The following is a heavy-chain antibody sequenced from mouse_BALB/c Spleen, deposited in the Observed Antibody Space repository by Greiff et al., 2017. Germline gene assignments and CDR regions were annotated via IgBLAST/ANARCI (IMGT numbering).Heavy chain of an antibody. CDR2: ISYDGSN. D-gene: IGHD2-2*01. CDR3: ANYGYDKFAY. CDR1: GYSITSGYY. Sequence: EVKLVESGPGLVKPSQSLSLTCSVTGYSITSGYYWNWIRQFPGNKLEWMGYISYDGSNNYNPSLKNRISITRDTSKNQFFLKLNSVTTEDTATYYCANYGYDKFAYWGQGTLVTVSA. J-gene: IGHJ3*01. V-gene: IGHV3-6*02.